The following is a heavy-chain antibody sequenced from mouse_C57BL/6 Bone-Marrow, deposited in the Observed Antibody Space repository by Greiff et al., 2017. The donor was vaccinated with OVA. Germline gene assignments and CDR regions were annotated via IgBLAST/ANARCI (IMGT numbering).Heavy chain of an antibody. CDR3: ARSYPGAY. CDR1: GYAFSSYW. J-gene: IGHJ3*01. Sequence: QVQLKESGAELVKPGASVKISCKASGYAFSSYWMNWVKQRPGKGLEWIGQIYPGDGDTNYNGKFKGKATLTADKSSSTAYMQLSSLTSEDSAVYFCARSYPGAYWGQGTLVTVSA. D-gene: IGHD2-10*01. V-gene: IGHV1-80*01. CDR2: IYPGDGDT.